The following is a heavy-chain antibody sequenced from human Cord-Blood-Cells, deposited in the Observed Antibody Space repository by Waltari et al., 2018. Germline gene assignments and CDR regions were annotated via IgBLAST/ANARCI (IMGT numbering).Heavy chain of an antibody. D-gene: IGHD6-13*01. Sequence: QVQLVQSGAAVKKPGASVKVSCKASGYTFTSYAMHLVRQAPGQRLEWMGWINAGNGNTKYSQKFQGRVTITRDTSASTAYMELSSLRSEDTAVYYCARTPQAAAAEINWFDPWGQGTLVTVSS. CDR2: INAGNGNT. V-gene: IGHV1-3*01. CDR1: GYTFTSYA. J-gene: IGHJ5*02. CDR3: ARTPQAAAAEINWFDP.